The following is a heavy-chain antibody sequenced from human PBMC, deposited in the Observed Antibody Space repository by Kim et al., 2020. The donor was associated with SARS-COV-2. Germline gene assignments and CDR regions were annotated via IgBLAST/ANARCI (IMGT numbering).Heavy chain of an antibody. D-gene: IGHD3-3*01. CDR3: AGARITVFGILTNAFDI. V-gene: IGHV6-1*01. Sequence: EWQGKTTDGAKWEKDYAVSVTSRITLRPDSSRNQFSLHLNSVTPEDTAVYYCAGARITVFGILTNAFDIWGQGTMVTVSS. J-gene: IGHJ3*02. CDR2: TTDGAKWEK.